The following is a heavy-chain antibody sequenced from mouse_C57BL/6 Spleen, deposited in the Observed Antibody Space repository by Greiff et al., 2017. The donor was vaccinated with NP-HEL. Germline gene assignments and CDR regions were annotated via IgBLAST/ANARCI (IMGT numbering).Heavy chain of an antibody. J-gene: IGHJ2*01. Sequence: VMLVESGAELARPGASVKLSCKASGYTFTSYGISWVKQRTGQGLEWIGEIYPRSGNTYYNEKFKGKATLTADKSSSTAYMELRSLTSEDSAVYFCARGVITTDDYWGQGTTLTVSS. CDR3: ARGVITTDDY. D-gene: IGHD1-1*01. CDR2: IYPRSGNT. CDR1: GYTFTSYG. V-gene: IGHV1-81*01.